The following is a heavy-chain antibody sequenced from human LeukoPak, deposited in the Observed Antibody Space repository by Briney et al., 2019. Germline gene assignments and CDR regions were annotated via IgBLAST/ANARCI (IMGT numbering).Heavy chain of an antibody. Sequence: ASVKVSCKASGYTFTSYDINWVRQATGQGLEWMGWMNPNSGNTGYAQKFQGRVTITRNTSISTAYMELSSLRSEDTAVYYCARFPRNYDFWSGLTYYFDYWGQGTLVTVSS. CDR2: MNPNSGNT. CDR3: ARFPRNYDFWSGLTYYFDY. V-gene: IGHV1-8*03. CDR1: GYTFTSYD. D-gene: IGHD3-3*01. J-gene: IGHJ4*02.